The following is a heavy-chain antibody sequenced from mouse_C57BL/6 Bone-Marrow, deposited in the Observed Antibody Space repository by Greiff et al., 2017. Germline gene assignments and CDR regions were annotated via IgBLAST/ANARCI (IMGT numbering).Heavy chain of an antibody. V-gene: IGHV3-6*01. J-gene: IGHJ2*01. CDR1: GYSITSGYY. D-gene: IGHD1-1*01. CDR2: ISYDGSN. CDR3: ARVGSNY. Sequence: EVKLQESGPGLVKPSQSLSLTCSVTGYSITSGYYWNWIRQFPGNKLEWMGYISYDGSNNYNPSLKNRISITRDPSKNQFFLKLISVTTEDTATYYCARVGSNYWGQGTTLTVSS.